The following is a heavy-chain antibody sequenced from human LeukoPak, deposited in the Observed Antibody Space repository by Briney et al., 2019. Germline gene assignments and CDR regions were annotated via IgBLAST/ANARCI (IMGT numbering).Heavy chain of an antibody. CDR1: GFTFGNYG. Sequence: GGSLRLSCAASGFTFGNYGMSWVRQAPGKGLEWVSYISSSGSTIYYADSVKGRFTISRDNAKNSLYLQMNSLRAEDTAVYYCAADVVVTANVDYWGQGTLVTVSS. D-gene: IGHD2-21*02. CDR2: ISSSGSTI. J-gene: IGHJ4*02. V-gene: IGHV3-11*01. CDR3: AADVVVTANVDY.